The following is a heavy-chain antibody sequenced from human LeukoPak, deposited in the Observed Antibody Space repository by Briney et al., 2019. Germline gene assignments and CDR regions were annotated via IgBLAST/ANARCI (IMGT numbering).Heavy chain of an antibody. Sequence: GGSLRLSCAASGFTFSSYGMHWVRQAPGKGLEWVAFIRYDGSNKYYADSVKGRFTISRDNSKNTLYLQMNSLRAEDTAVYYCAKIGYCSSTSCLPDYWGQGTLVTVSS. CDR3: AKIGYCSSTSCLPDY. D-gene: IGHD2-2*01. V-gene: IGHV3-30*02. CDR2: IRYDGSNK. CDR1: GFTFSSYG. J-gene: IGHJ4*02.